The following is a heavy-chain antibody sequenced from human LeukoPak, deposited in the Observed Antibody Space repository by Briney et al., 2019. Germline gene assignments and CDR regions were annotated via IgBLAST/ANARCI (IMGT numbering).Heavy chain of an antibody. Sequence: VGSLRLSCAASGFTFSSYSMNRVRQALGKGLEWVSSISSSSSYIYYADSVKGRFTISRDNAKNSLYLQMNSLRAEDTAVYYCARDIVVVPAARDYYYYGMDVWGQGTTVTVSS. V-gene: IGHV3-21*01. CDR1: GFTFSSYS. D-gene: IGHD2-2*01. CDR3: ARDIVVVPAARDYYYYGMDV. CDR2: ISSSSSYI. J-gene: IGHJ6*02.